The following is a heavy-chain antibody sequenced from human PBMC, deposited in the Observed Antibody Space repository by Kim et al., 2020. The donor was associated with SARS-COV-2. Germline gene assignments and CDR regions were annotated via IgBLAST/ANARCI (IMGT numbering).Heavy chain of an antibody. Sequence: SETLSLTCAVYGGSFSGFYWTWIRQSPGKGLEWIGEIDPTGNTNYNPSLKSRVAISIDTSKKQFSLKLRSVTVADMATYYCATTSGNWRFFDFWGQGTLVTVSS. J-gene: IGHJ5*01. V-gene: IGHV4-34*01. D-gene: IGHD3-9*01. CDR3: ATTSGNWRFFDF. CDR1: GGSFSGFY. CDR2: IDPTGNT.